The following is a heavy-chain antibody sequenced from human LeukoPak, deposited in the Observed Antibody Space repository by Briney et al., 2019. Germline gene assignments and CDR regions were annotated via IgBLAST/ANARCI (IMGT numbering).Heavy chain of an antibody. J-gene: IGHJ5*02. V-gene: IGHV1-2*02. CDR1: GYTFTSYD. CDR2: MNPNSGGT. CDR3: ARGGDSSSWYGWFDP. Sequence: RASVNVSFKASGYTFTSYDINWVRQATGQGLEWMGWMNPNSGGTYYAQKFQGRVTMTRDTAISTAYMELSRLRSDDTAVYYCARGGDSSSWYGWFDPWGQGTRVSVSS. D-gene: IGHD6-13*01.